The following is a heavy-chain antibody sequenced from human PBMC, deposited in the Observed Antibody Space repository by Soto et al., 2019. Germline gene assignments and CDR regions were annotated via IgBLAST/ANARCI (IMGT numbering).Heavy chain of an antibody. CDR2: ISSSSSYI. D-gene: IGHD3-16*02. V-gene: IGHV3-21*01. J-gene: IGHJ4*02. Sequence: PGGSLRLSCAASGFTFSSYSMNWVRQAPGKGLEWVSSISSSSSYIYYADSVKGRFTISRDNAKNSLYLQMNSLRAEDTAVYYCAREYYDYIWGSYRPYYFDYWGQGTLVTVSS. CDR3: AREYYDYIWGSYRPYYFDY. CDR1: GFTFSSYS.